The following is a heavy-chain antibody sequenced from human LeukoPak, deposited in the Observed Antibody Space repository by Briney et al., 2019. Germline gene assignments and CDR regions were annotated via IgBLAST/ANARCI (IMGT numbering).Heavy chain of an antibody. V-gene: IGHV1-24*01. CDR1: GYTPTELS. J-gene: IGHJ4*02. CDR3: ATRDSARYYFDY. Sequence: GASVKVSCKVSGYTPTELSMHWVRQAPGKGLEWMGGFDPEDGETIYAQKFQGRVTMTEDTSTDTAYMELSSLRSEDTAVYYCATRDSARYYFDYWGQGTLVTVSS. D-gene: IGHD2-21*02. CDR2: FDPEDGET.